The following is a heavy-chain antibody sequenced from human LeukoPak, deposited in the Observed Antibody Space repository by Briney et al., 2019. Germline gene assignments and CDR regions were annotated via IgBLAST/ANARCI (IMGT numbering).Heavy chain of an antibody. CDR1: GGSISSYY. CDR3: ARQGGGFWYFDL. V-gene: IGHV4-59*08. CDR2: IYYSGST. D-gene: IGHD6-25*01. J-gene: IGHJ2*01. Sequence: PSETLSLTCTASGGSISSYYWSWIRQPPGKGLEWIGYIYYSGSTNYNPSLMSRVTRSVDTSKNQFYLKLSSVTAADTAVYYCARQGGGFWYFDLWGRGTLVTVSS.